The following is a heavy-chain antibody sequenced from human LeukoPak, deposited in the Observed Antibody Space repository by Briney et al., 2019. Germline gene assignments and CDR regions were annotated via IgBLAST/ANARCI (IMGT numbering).Heavy chain of an antibody. J-gene: IGHJ4*02. D-gene: IGHD2/OR15-2a*01. CDR2: IWYDGSNK. CDR1: GFTFSSYG. CDR3: ARDQDSNSWEAFDY. Sequence: GGSLRLSCAASGFTFSSYGMHWVRQAPGKGLEWVAVIWYDGSNKYYADSVKGRFTISRDNSKNTLYLQMNSLRAEDTAVYYCARDQDSNSWEAFDYWGQGTLVTVSS. V-gene: IGHV3-33*01.